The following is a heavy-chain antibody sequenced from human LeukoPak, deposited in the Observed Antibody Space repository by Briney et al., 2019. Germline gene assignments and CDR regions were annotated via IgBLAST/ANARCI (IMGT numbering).Heavy chain of an antibody. J-gene: IGHJ6*03. CDR2: IYHSGST. CDR3: ARLSSWYDYYYYYMDV. V-gene: IGHV4-4*02. CDR1: GGSISSSNW. D-gene: IGHD6-13*01. Sequence: SETLSLTCAVSGGSISSSNWWSWVRQPPGKGLEWIGEIYHSGSTNYNPSLKSRVTISVDTSKNQFSLKLSSVTAADTAVYYCARLSSWYDYYYYYMDVWGKGTTATISS.